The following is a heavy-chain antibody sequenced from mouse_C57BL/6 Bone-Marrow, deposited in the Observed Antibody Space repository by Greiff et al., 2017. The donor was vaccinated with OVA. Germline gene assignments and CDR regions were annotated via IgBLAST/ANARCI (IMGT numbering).Heavy chain of an antibody. CDR1: GFTFSSYA. V-gene: IGHV5-4*03. CDR3: ARGRRTAGYAMDY. CDR2: ISDGGSYT. D-gene: IGHD1-2*01. Sequence: EVMLVESGGGLVKPGGSLKLSCAASGFTFSSYAMSWVRQTPEKRLEWVATISDGGSYTYYPDNVKGRFTISRDNAKNNLYLQMSHLKSEDTAMYYCARGRRTAGYAMDYWGQGTSVTVSS. J-gene: IGHJ4*01.